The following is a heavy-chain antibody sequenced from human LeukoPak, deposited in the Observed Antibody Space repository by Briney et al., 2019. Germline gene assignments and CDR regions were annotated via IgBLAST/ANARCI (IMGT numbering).Heavy chain of an antibody. V-gene: IGHV3-23*01. CDR1: GFTFSNYA. D-gene: IGHD3-16*01. Sequence: GGSLRLSCAASGFTFSNYAMSWVRQAPGKGLEWVSGINGNGGSTYNADSVKGRFTISRDNSKNTLYLQMNSLRAEDTAVFYCAKDRDDYVWGSYLGAFDIWGQGTMVTVSS. CDR3: AKDRDDYVWGSYLGAFDI. CDR2: INGNGGST. J-gene: IGHJ3*02.